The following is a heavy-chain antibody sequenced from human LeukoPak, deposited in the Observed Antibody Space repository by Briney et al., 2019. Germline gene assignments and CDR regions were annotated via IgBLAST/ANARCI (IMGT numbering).Heavy chain of an antibody. CDR2: IYYSGST. CDR1: GASISDYY. CDR3: ARGGGRGYSYGNFDY. D-gene: IGHD5-18*01. V-gene: IGHV4-59*01. Sequence: SETLSLTCIVSGASISDYYWSWIRQPPGKGLEWIGYIYYSGSTNYNPSLKSRVTISVDTSKNQFSLKLSSVTAADTAVYYCARGGGRGYSYGNFDYWGQGTLVTVSS. J-gene: IGHJ4*02.